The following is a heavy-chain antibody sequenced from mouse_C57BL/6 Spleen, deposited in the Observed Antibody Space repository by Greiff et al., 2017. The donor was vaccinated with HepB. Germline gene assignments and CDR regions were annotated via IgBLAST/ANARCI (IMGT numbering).Heavy chain of an antibody. D-gene: IGHD2-3*01. Sequence: QVQLKESGAELVKPGASVKLSCKASGYTFTEYTIHWVKQRSGQGLEWIGWFYPGSGSIKYNEKFKDKATLTADKSSSTVYMELSRLTSEDSAVYFCARHEAYDGYLYYFDYWGQGTTLTVSS. CDR1: GYTFTEYT. CDR3: ARHEAYDGYLYYFDY. J-gene: IGHJ2*01. CDR2: FYPGSGSI. V-gene: IGHV1-62-2*01.